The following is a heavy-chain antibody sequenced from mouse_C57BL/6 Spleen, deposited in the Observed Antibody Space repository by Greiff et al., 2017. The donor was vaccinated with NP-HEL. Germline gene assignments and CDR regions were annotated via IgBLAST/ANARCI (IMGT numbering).Heavy chain of an antibody. CDR3: ARFSYYSPHYYAMDY. D-gene: IGHD2-12*01. CDR1: GYAFTNYL. V-gene: IGHV1-54*01. Sequence: QVQLQQSGAELVRPGTSVKVSCKASGYAFTNYLIEWVKQRPGQGLEWIGVINPGSGGTNYNEKFKGKATLTADKSSSTAYMQLSSLTSEDSAVYFCARFSYYSPHYYAMDYWGQGTSVTVSS. J-gene: IGHJ4*01. CDR2: INPGSGGT.